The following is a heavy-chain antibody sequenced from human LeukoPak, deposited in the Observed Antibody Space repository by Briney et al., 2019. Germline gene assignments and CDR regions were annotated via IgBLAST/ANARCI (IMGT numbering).Heavy chain of an antibody. CDR1: GFTFSIYS. D-gene: IGHD4-23*01. Sequence: GGSMRLSCAASGFTFSIYSMNWVRQPPGKGLEWVSYISSSSTSIYYADSVKRRFTISRDNAKNSLYLQMNSLRDDDTAVYYCASSDDYGGNRFDYWGQGTLVTVSS. CDR3: ASSDDYGGNRFDY. CDR2: ISSSSTSI. J-gene: IGHJ4*02. V-gene: IGHV3-48*02.